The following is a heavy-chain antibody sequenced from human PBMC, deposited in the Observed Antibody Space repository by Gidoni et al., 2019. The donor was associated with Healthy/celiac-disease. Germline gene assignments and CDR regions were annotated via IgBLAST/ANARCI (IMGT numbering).Heavy chain of an antibody. CDR3: ARRYDFWSGYYTGGIDY. CDR1: GGYFSGYY. CDR2: INHSGST. D-gene: IGHD3-3*01. V-gene: IGHV4-34*01. Sequence: QVQLQQWGAGLLKPSETLSLTGAVYGGYFSGYYWSWIRQPPGKGLEWIGEINHSGSTNYNPSLKRRVTISVDTSKNQFSLKLSSVTAADTAVYYCARRYDFWSGYYTGGIDYWGQGTLVTVSS. J-gene: IGHJ4*02.